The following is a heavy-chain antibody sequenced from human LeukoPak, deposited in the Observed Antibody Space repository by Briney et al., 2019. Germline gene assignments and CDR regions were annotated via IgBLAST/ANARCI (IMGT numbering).Heavy chain of an antibody. CDR1: GYSFTSYW. J-gene: IGHJ5*02. Sequence: GESLKISCKGPGYSFTSYWIGWVRPMPGDGQEWMGIIYPGDSDTRYSPSFQGQVTISADKSISTAYLQWSSLKASDTAMYYCAGGYCSGGSCYWFDPWGQGTLVTVSS. CDR3: AGGYCSGGSCYWFDP. CDR2: IYPGDSDT. D-gene: IGHD2-15*01. V-gene: IGHV5-51*03.